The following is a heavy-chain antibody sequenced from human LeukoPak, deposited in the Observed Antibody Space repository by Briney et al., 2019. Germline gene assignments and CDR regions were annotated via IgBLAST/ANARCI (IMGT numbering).Heavy chain of an antibody. CDR3: ARDPSLYGDYVRSGY. J-gene: IGHJ4*02. CDR1: GFTFSSYS. Sequence: PGGSLRLSCAASGFTFSSYSINWVRQAPGKGLEWVSYISSSSSTIYYADSVKGRFTISRDNAKNSLYLQMNSLRAEDTAVYYCARDPSLYGDYVRSGYWGQGTLVTVSS. D-gene: IGHD4-17*01. V-gene: IGHV3-48*04. CDR2: ISSSSSTI.